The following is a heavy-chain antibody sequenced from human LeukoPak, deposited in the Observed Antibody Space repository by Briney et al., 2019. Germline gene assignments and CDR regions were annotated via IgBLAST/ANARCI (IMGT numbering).Heavy chain of an antibody. Sequence: GASVKVSCKASGYTFTGYYMHWVRQAPGQGLEWMGWINPNSGGTNYAQKFQGRVTMTRDTSISTACMELSRLRSDDTAVYYCARVTVIRVGAKDPFDYWGQGTLVTVSS. D-gene: IGHD1-26*01. CDR3: ARVTVIRVGAKDPFDY. J-gene: IGHJ4*02. V-gene: IGHV1-2*02. CDR1: GYTFTGYY. CDR2: INPNSGGT.